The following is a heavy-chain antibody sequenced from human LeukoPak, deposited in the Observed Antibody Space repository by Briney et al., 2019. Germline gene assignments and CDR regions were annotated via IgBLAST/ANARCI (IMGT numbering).Heavy chain of an antibody. CDR3: AKEMSRMLRGIIAPDF. Sequence: ASVKVSCKASGGTFSSYAISWVRQAPGQGLEWMGRIIPILGIANYAQKFQGRVTITADKSTSTAYMELSSLRAEDTAVYYCAKEMSRMLRGIIAPDFWGQGSLVTVSS. J-gene: IGHJ4*02. V-gene: IGHV1-69*04. D-gene: IGHD3-10*01. CDR1: GGTFSSYA. CDR2: IIPILGIA.